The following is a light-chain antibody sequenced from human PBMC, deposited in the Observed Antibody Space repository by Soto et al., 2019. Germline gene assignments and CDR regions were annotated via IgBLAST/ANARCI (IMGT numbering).Light chain of an antibody. CDR3: QQYTSYSGT. CDR1: QSISSW. J-gene: IGKJ1*01. V-gene: IGKV1-5*03. Sequence: DIQMTQSPSTLSASVGDRVTITCRASQSISSWLAWYQQKPGKAPKLLIYKASSLESGVPSRFSGSGSGTEFTLTISSLQPDDFATYYCQQYTSYSGTFGQGTKVEIK. CDR2: KAS.